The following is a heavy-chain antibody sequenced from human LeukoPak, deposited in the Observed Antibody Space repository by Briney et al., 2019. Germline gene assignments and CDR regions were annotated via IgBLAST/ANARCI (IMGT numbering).Heavy chain of an antibody. CDR3: ARDRDLNTFTVTTSHIFDY. D-gene: IGHD4-17*01. CDR1: GFTFSSYA. Sequence: PGRSLRLSCAASGFTFSSYAMHWVRQAPGKGLEWVAVISYDGSNEYYADSVKGRFTIFRDNSKNTLYLQMNSLRPEDTAVYYCARDRDLNTFTVTTSHIFDYWGQGTLVTVSS. V-gene: IGHV3-30-3*01. CDR2: ISYDGSNE. J-gene: IGHJ4*02.